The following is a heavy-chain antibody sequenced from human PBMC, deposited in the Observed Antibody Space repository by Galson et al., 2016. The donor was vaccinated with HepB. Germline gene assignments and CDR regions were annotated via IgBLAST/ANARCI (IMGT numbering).Heavy chain of an antibody. D-gene: IGHD2-15*01. CDR3: ARDVAVVARVSWYFDL. Sequence: SLRLSCAASGFTFSNYGIHCVRQAPGKGLEWVAVISSDGSKQYYADSVKGRFTISRDNSKNTLYLQMNSLRPEDTAVYYCARDVAVVARVSWYFDLWGRGTLVTVPS. J-gene: IGHJ2*01. CDR2: ISSDGSKQ. CDR1: GFTFSNYG. V-gene: IGHV3-30*03.